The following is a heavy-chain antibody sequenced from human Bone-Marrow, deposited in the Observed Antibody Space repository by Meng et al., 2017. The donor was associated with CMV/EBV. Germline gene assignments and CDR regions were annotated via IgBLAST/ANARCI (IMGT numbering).Heavy chain of an antibody. D-gene: IGHD2-15*01. CDR3: ARVFTREGSAFNAFDI. J-gene: IGHJ3*02. Sequence: GGSLRLSCAASGFTFSSYAMSWVRQAPGKGLEWVANIKPDGSDTDYLDSVKGRFAISRDNARNSLYLNLDSLRAQDTAVYYCARVFTREGSAFNAFDIWGQGTVVTVSS. CDR2: IKPDGSDT. CDR1: GFTFSSYA. V-gene: IGHV3-7*01.